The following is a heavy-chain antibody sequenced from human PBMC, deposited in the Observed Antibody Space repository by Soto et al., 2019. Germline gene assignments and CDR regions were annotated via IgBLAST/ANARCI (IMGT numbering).Heavy chain of an antibody. V-gene: IGHV4-59*01. Sequence: QVQLQESGPGLVKPSETLSLTCTVSGGSISSYYWSWIRQPPGKGLEWIGYIYYSGITDYNPSLKSRVTISVDPSKSQFSLQLISVTAADTAVYYCARGGGVYYFDYWGQGTLVTVSS. CDR2: IYYSGIT. J-gene: IGHJ4*02. D-gene: IGHD2-8*02. CDR3: ARGGGVYYFDY. CDR1: GGSISSYY.